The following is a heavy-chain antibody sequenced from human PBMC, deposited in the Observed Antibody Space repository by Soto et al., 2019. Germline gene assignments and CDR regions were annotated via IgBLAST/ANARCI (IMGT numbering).Heavy chain of an antibody. D-gene: IGHD2-15*01. CDR1: GGSFSGYY. J-gene: IGHJ3*02. Sequence: QVQLQQWGAGLLKPSETLSLTCAVYGGSFSGYYWSWIRQPPGKGLEWIGEINHSGSTNYNPSLKSRVTMSVDTSKNLFSMKLSSVTAADTAVYYCARGRPIDIVVVVAATRDFDIWGQGTMVTVSS. V-gene: IGHV4-34*01. CDR3: ARGRPIDIVVVVAATRDFDI. CDR2: INHSGST.